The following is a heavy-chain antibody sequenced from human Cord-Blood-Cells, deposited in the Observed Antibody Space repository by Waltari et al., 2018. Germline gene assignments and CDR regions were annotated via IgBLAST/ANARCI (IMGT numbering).Heavy chain of an antibody. D-gene: IGHD2-15*01. Sequence: QLQLQESGPGLVKPSETLSLTCTVSVGSIRSSSYSWGWIRQPPGEGLEWIGGIYYSGSTSYNPSLKSRVTISVDTSKNQFSLKMSSVTAADTAVYYCARHERLKSGEVVVVAATDYWGQGTLVTVSS. V-gene: IGHV4-39*01. CDR1: VGSIRSSSYS. J-gene: IGHJ4*02. CDR3: ARHERLKSGEVVVVAATDY. CDR2: IYYSGST.